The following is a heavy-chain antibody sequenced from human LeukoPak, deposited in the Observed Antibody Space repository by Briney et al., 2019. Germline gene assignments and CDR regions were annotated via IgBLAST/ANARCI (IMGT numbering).Heavy chain of an antibody. D-gene: IGHD3-10*01. CDR3: ARGWSLTRGLKQTNFDY. CDR2: INPSGGST. J-gene: IGHJ4*02. CDR1: GYTFTGYY. Sequence: ASVKVSCKASGYTFTGYYMHWVRQAPGQGLEWMGIINPSGGSTSYAQKFQGRVTMTRDTSTSTVYMELSSLRSEDTAVYYCARGWSLTRGLKQTNFDYWGQGTLVTVSS. V-gene: IGHV1-46*01.